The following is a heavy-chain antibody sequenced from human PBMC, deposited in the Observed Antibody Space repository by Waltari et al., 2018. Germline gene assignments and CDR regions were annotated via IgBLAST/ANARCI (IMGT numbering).Heavy chain of an antibody. D-gene: IGHD5-12*01. Sequence: QVQLQESGPGLVKPSQTLSLTCTVSGGSISSGSYYWSWFRQPAGKGLEWIVRIYTRGSTNYNPSLKSRVTISVDTSKNQFSLKLSSVTAADTAVYYCARERGGWAFDIWGQGTMVTVSS. V-gene: IGHV4-61*02. J-gene: IGHJ3*02. CDR3: ARERGGWAFDI. CDR1: GGSISSGSYY. CDR2: IYTRGST.